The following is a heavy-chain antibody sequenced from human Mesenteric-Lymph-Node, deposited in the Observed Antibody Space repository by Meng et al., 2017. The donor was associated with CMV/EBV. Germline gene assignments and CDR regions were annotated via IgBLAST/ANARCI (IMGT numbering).Heavy chain of an antibody. J-gene: IGHJ4*02. CDR3: ARDRDTDWYSPFDY. CDR1: GYTFIDYY. Sequence: QVQLVQSGAEVTKPGASVRVSCKASGYTFIDYYINWVRQAPGQGLEWTGRINPKTGGRSYAQNFQGRVTMTRDTSINTAYMEVNRLNSDDTAMYYCARDRDTDWYSPFDYWGPGTLVTVSS. V-gene: IGHV1-2*06. CDR2: INPKTGGR. D-gene: IGHD3-9*01.